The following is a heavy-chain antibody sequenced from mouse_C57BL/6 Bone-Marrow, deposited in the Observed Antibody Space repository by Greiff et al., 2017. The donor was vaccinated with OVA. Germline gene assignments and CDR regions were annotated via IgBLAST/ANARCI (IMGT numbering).Heavy chain of an antibody. CDR2: ISSGGSYT. CDR3: ARHDTVVAHWYFDV. CDR1: GFPFSSPG. D-gene: IGHD1-1*01. V-gene: IGHV5-6*01. Sequence: EVQLPESGGDLVKPGGSLKLSCAASGFPFSSPGLAWVRQAPDKRLEWVATISSGGSYTYYPDSVKGRFTIARDNAKNTRYLQMSSLKSEDTAMYYCARHDTVVAHWYFDVWGTGTTVTVSS. J-gene: IGHJ1*03.